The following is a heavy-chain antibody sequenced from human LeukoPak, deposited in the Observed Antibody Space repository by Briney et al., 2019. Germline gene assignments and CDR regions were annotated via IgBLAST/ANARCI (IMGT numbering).Heavy chain of an antibody. CDR2: IYYSGST. CDR1: GGSFSGYY. Sequence: PSETLSLTCAVYGGSFSGYYWSWIRQPPGKGLEWIGYIYYSGSTNYNPSLKSRVTISVDTSKNQFSLKLSSVTAADTAVYYCARLASGYGFDYWGQGTLVTVSS. CDR3: ARLASGYGFDY. J-gene: IGHJ4*02. V-gene: IGHV4-59*08. D-gene: IGHD5-12*01.